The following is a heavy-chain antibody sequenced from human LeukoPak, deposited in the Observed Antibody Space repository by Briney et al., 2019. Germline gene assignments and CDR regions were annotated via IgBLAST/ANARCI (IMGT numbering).Heavy chain of an antibody. CDR3: ARVRGGYYFDY. D-gene: IGHD5-24*01. CDR1: GFIFSSYW. J-gene: IGHJ4*02. CDR2: IQQGGSEK. V-gene: IGHV3-7*04. Sequence: PGGSLRLSCAASGFIFSSYWMTWVRQAPGKGLEWVANIQQGGSEKHYVDSVKGRLTISRDNAKNSLYLQTNSLRAEDTAVYYCARVRGGYYFDYWGQGTLVTVSS.